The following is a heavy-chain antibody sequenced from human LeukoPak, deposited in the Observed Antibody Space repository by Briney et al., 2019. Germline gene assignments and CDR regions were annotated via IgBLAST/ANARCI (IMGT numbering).Heavy chain of an antibody. CDR1: GYTFTGYY. J-gene: IGHJ4*02. Sequence: GASVTVSCKASGYTFTGYYMHWVRQAPGQGLEWMGWINPNSGGTNYAQKFQGRVTMTRDTSISTAYMELSRLRSDDTAVYYCATTSGGGGYYYYWGQGTLVTVSS. V-gene: IGHV1-2*02. CDR2: INPNSGGT. D-gene: IGHD3-22*01. CDR3: ATTSGGGGYYYY.